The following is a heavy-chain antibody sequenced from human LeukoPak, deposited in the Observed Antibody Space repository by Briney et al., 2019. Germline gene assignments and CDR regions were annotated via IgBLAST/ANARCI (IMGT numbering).Heavy chain of an antibody. V-gene: IGHV1-69*05. CDR2: IIPIFGTA. D-gene: IGHD3-9*01. Sequence: SVKVSCKASGGTFSSYAISWVRQAPGQGLEWMGGIIPIFGTANYAQNLQGRVTMTTDTSTRTAYMELRSLRSDDTAVYYCARGGVGYYKGFDYWGQGTLVTVSS. CDR1: GGTFSSYA. J-gene: IGHJ4*02. CDR3: ARGGVGYYKGFDY.